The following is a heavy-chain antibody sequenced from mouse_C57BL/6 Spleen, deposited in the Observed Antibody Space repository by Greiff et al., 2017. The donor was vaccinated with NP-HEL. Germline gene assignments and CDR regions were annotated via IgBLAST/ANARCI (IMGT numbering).Heavy chain of an antibody. CDR2: ISYDGSN. CDR3: ASRTDSPYFDV. V-gene: IGHV3-6*01. Sequence: EVQLQESGPGLVKPSQSLSLSCSVSGYSITSGYFWNWIRQFPGNKLEWMGYISYDGSNNYNPSLKNRISITRDTSKNQFFLKLNSVTTEDTATYDCASRTDSPYFDVWGTGTTVTVSS. CDR1: GYSITSGYF. J-gene: IGHJ1*03.